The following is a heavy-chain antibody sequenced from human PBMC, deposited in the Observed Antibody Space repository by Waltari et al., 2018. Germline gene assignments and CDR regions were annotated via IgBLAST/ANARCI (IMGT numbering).Heavy chain of an antibody. Sequence: QITLTESGPTRVKQSPPLMLTCSFSGFSLATRYVGVAWIRQPPGKALEWLAFIYWDDDKRYSSTLKSRLTITKDTSNKEVVLTMTNMDPIDTGTYYCAHRIQYSDDWNTGWFDPWGQGTLVTVSS. V-gene: IGHV2-5*02. D-gene: IGHD1-26*01. CDR3: AHRIQYSDDWNTGWFDP. CDR1: GFSLATRYVG. J-gene: IGHJ5*02. CDR2: IYWDDDK.